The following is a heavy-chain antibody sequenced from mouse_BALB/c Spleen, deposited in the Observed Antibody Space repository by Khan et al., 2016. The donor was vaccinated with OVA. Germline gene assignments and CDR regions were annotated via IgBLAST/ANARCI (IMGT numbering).Heavy chain of an antibody. V-gene: IGHV1-7*01. Sequence: VELVESGAELAKPGASVKMSCKASGYTFTTYWMHWVKQRPGQGLEWIGYIDPSTGYTEYNQKFKDKATLTTDKSSSTAYMQLSSLTSEDSAVYYCARGGLYGSFADWGQGTLVTVSA. J-gene: IGHJ3*01. D-gene: IGHD1-1*02. CDR2: IDPSTGYT. CDR3: ARGGLYGSFAD. CDR1: GYTFTTYW.